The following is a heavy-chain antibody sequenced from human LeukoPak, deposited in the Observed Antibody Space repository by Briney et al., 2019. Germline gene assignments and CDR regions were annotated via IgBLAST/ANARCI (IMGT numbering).Heavy chain of an antibody. CDR3: ARDSWSQNRDAFDI. J-gene: IGHJ3*02. CDR1: GGTFSSYA. D-gene: IGHD1-14*01. CDR2: IIPIFGTA. V-gene: IGHV1-69*13. Sequence: ASVKVSCKASGGTFSSYAISWVRQAPGQGLEWMGGIIPIFGTANYAQKFQGRVTITADESTSTAYMELSSLRSDDTAVYYCARDSWSQNRDAFDIWGQGTMVTVSS.